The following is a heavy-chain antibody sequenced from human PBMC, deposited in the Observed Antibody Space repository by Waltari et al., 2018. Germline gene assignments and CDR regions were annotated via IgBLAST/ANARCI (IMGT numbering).Heavy chain of an antibody. J-gene: IGHJ4*02. V-gene: IGHV1-3*01. CDR1: GYTFTSYA. CDR3: ARMSSGWYETEDY. D-gene: IGHD6-19*01. Sequence: QVQLVQSGAEVKKPGASVKVSCKASGYTFTSYAMHWVRQAPGQRLEWMGWINAGKGNTKYSQKFQGRVTITGDTSASTAYMERSSLRSEDTAVYYCARMSSGWYETEDYWGQGTLVTVSS. CDR2: INAGKGNT.